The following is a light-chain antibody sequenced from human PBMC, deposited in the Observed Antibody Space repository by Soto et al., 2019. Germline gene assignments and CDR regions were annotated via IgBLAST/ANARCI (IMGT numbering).Light chain of an antibody. J-gene: IGLJ3*02. CDR1: SSDVGGYNR. CDR2: EVF. CDR3: TSYAGNSWV. V-gene: IGLV2-8*01. Sequence: QSALTQPPSASGSPGQPVSISCTGTSSDVGGYNRVSWYQHHPGKAPKLIIYEVFKRPSGVPDRFSGSKSGNTASLTVSGLQAEDEADYYCTSYAGNSWVFGGGTKPTVL.